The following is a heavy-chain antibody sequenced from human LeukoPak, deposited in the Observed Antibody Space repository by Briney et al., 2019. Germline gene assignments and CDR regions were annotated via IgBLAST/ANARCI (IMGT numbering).Heavy chain of an antibody. CDR3: ARASYSSPGAFDI. CDR1: GFTFISDS. CDR2: ISSSSSYV. V-gene: IGHV3-21*01. Sequence: GGSLRLSCAASGFTFISDSINWVRQAPGKGLEWVSSISSSSSYVYYADLMKGRFTISRDNAKNSLYLQMNSLRAEETAVYYCARASYSSPGAFDIWGQGTMVTVSS. J-gene: IGHJ3*02. D-gene: IGHD6-13*01.